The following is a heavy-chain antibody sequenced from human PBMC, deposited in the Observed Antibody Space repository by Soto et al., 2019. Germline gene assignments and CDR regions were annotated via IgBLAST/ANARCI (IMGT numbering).Heavy chain of an antibody. CDR3: ARESEDLTSNFDY. CDR2: MSVDGDKI. CDR1: GVTLSDYY. Sequence: GGSLRLSCVASGVTLSDYYLGWMRQAPGKGLEWIAYMSVDGDKIHHADPVKGRFTISRDNAKNSLYLEMNSLRAEDTAVYYCARESEDLTSNFDYWGQGTLVTVSS. J-gene: IGHJ4*02. V-gene: IGHV3-11*04.